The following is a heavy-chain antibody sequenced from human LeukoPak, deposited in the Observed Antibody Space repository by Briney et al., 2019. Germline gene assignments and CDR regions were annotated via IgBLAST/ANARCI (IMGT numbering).Heavy chain of an antibody. CDR2: IIPILGIA. D-gene: IGHD2-2*01. CDR1: GGTFSSYA. CDR3: ARVGCSSTSCYVRGPESYYYYGMDV. V-gene: IGHV1-69*04. J-gene: IGHJ6*02. Sequence: ASVKVSCKASGGTFSSYAISWVRQAPGQGLEWMGRIIPILGIANYAQKFQGRVTITADKSTSTAYMELSSLRSEDTAVYYCARVGCSSTSCYVRGPESYYYYGMDVWGQGTTVTVSS.